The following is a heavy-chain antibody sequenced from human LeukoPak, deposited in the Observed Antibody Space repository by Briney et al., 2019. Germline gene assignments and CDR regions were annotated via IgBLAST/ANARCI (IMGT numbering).Heavy chain of an antibody. CDR2: ISRDSSYI. J-gene: IGHJ4*02. CDR1: GFTFSGYS. V-gene: IGHV3-21*01. Sequence: GGSLRLSCAASGFTFSGYSMNWVRQAPGKGLEWVSSISRDSSYIYYADSLKGRFTISRDNAKNSLYLQMNSLRAEDTAVYYCARDPLLSPYDSSDSTNTVFDYWGQGTLVTVSS. CDR3: ARDPLLSPYDSSDSTNTVFDY. D-gene: IGHD3-22*01.